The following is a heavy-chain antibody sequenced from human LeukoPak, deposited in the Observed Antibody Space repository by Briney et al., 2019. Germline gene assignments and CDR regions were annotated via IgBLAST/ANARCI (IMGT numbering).Heavy chain of an antibody. Sequence: SETLSLTCAVSGGSISSGGYSWSWIRQPPGKGLEWIGYIYHSGSTYYNPSLKSRVTISVDRSKNQFSLKLSSVTAADTAVYYCARDVRGSGSYYNNNWFDPRGQGTLVTVSS. CDR2: IYHSGST. J-gene: IGHJ5*02. V-gene: IGHV4-30-2*01. CDR1: GGSISSGGYS. D-gene: IGHD3-10*01. CDR3: ARDVRGSGSYYNNNWFDP.